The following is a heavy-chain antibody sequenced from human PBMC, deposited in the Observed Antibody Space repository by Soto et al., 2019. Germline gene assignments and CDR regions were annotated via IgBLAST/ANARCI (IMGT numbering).Heavy chain of an antibody. CDR1: GFTFSSYG. D-gene: IGHD6-13*01. V-gene: IGHV3-33*01. CDR2: IWYDGSNK. Sequence: PGGSLRLSCAASGFTFSSYGMHWVRQAPGKGLEWVAVIWYDGSNKYYADSVKGRFTISRDNSKNTLYLQMNSLRAEDTAVYYCARGNSSSWYESMDVWGQGTTVTVSS. J-gene: IGHJ6*02. CDR3: ARGNSSSWYESMDV.